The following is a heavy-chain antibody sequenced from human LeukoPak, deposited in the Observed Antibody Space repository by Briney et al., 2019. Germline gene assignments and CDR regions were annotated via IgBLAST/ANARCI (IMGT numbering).Heavy chain of an antibody. CDR1: GFTFSSYA. J-gene: IGHJ4*02. Sequence: GGSLRLSCAASGFTFSSYAMSWVRQAPGKGLEWVSSISGASRTVNYADSVKGRFTTSRDNAKNSLFLQVNSLRADDTAVYYCARAGQSDYWGQGTLVTVSA. CDR3: ARAGQSDY. CDR2: ISGASRTV. V-gene: IGHV3-48*04.